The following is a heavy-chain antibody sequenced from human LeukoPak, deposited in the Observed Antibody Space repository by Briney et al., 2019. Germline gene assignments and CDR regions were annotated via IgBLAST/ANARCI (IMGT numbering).Heavy chain of an antibody. D-gene: IGHD2-2*01. V-gene: IGHV4-34*01. CDR2: INHSGST. J-gene: IGHJ5*02. Sequence: LETLSLTCTVYGGSFSGYYWSWIRQPPGKGLEWIGEINHSGSTNYNPSLKSRVTISVDTSKNQFSLKLSSVTAADTAVYYCAGYCSSTSCQPLNWFDPWGQGTLVTVSS. CDR1: GGSFSGYY. CDR3: AGYCSSTSCQPLNWFDP.